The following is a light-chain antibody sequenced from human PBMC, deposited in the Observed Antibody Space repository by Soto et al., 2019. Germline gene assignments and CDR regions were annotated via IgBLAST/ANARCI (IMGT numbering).Light chain of an antibody. CDR1: QNIRNY. CDR3: QQSYNTPRT. J-gene: IGKJ1*01. Sequence: DIQMTQSPSSLSASVGGRVTITCRASQNIRNYLNWYQQKPGEAPKLLISAVSSLETGVPSRFSGSGSGTDFTLTITSLQPEDFATYYCQQSYNTPRTFGQGTKVDIK. CDR2: AVS. V-gene: IGKV1-39*01.